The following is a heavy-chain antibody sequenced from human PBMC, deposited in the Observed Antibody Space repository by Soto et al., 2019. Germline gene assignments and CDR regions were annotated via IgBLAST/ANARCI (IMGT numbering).Heavy chain of an antibody. CDR1: GFTFSSYA. CDR3: ARAFLRQGIGYFDY. Sequence: HPGGSLRLSCAASGFTFSSYAMHWVRQAPGKGLEWVAVISYDGSNKYYADSVKGRFTISRDNSKNTLYLQMNSLRAEDTAVYYCARAFLRQGIGYFDYWGQGTLVTVSS. D-gene: IGHD2-15*01. J-gene: IGHJ4*02. CDR2: ISYDGSNK. V-gene: IGHV3-30-3*01.